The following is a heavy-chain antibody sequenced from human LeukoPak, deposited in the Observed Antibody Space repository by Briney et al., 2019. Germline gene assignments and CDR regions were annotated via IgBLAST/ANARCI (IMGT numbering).Heavy chain of an antibody. Sequence: PGGSLRLSCAASGFTFSSYLMHWVRQAPGKGLVWVSRITSDGSTTSYADSVKGRFTISRDNAKNTLYLQMNSLRDEDTAVYYCARDGSLPDYWGQGTLVTVSS. V-gene: IGHV3-74*01. J-gene: IGHJ4*02. D-gene: IGHD2-15*01. CDR1: GFTFSSYL. CDR2: ITSDGSTT. CDR3: ARDGSLPDY.